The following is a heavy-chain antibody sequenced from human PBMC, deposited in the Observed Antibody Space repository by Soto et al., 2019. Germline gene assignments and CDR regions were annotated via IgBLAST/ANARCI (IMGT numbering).Heavy chain of an antibody. CDR3: SKDPWIYGSGGNYPNYCDC. CDR1: GFIFSTYN. V-gene: IGHV3-48*01. J-gene: IGHJ4*02. CDR2: ISSGSGTI. Sequence: GPRQPGGSLRLSCAASGFIFSTYNMNWVRQAPEKGLEWFSYISSGSGTIYYADSLRGQFTISSDYPKNTLYFQINSWRAEDTGGYYWSKDPWIYGSGGNYPNYCDCWGQGTLVTV. D-gene: IGHD3-10*01.